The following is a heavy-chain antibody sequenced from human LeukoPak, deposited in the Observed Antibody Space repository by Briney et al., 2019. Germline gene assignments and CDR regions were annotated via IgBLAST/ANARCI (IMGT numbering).Heavy chain of an antibody. J-gene: IGHJ4*02. CDR2: IYHSGST. CDR3: ARNLNWNDEIDY. D-gene: IGHD1-20*01. CDR1: GGSISSSNW. Sequence: PSETLSLTCAVSGGSISSSNWWSGVRPPPGKGREGIGEIYHSGSTNYNPSLKSRVTISVDKSKKQFSLKLSSVTAADTAVYYCARNLNWNDEIDYWGQGTLVTVSS. V-gene: IGHV4-4*02.